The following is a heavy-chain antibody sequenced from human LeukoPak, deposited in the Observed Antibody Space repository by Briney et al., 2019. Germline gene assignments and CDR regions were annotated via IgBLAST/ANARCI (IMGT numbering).Heavy chain of an antibody. CDR2: ITTSSSYI. J-gene: IGHJ4*02. CDR1: GFTFDDYA. Sequence: GGSLRLSCAVSGFTFDDYAMHWVRQVPGKGLEWVSSITTSSSYIYYADSVKGRFTISRDNAKNSLYLQMNSLRAEDTAVYYCARHVVALGFDYWGQGTLVTVSS. CDR3: ARHVVALGFDY. V-gene: IGHV3-21*01. D-gene: IGHD3-22*01.